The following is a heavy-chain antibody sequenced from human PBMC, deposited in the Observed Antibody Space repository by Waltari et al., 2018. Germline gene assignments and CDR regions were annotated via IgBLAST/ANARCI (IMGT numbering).Heavy chain of an antibody. Sequence: EVQLLESGGGLVQPGGSLRLSCAASGFGFSTYVMNWVRQAPGKGLEWVSSISDAGGIINYADSVKGRFTISRDNSKNTLYLQMNSLRVEDTAVYYCARGSGVDSWGQGTLVTVSS. J-gene: IGHJ4*02. CDR3: ARGSGVDS. CDR1: GFGFSTYV. CDR2: ISDAGGII. V-gene: IGHV3-23*01. D-gene: IGHD7-27*01.